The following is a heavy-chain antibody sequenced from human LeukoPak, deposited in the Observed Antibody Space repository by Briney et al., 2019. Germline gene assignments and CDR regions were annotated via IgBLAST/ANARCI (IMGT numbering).Heavy chain of an antibody. CDR2: ISAYNGNT. J-gene: IGHJ5*02. D-gene: IGHD5-12*01. CDR3: ARAGPVGATRSRENCFTP. V-gene: IGHV1-18*01. Sequence: ASVKVSCKASGYTFTSYGISWVRQAPGQGLEWMGWISAYNGNTNYAQKLQGRVTMTTDTSTSTAYMELRSLRSDDTAVYYCARAGPVGATRSRENCFTPWGRGPLIPVSS. CDR1: GYTFTSYG.